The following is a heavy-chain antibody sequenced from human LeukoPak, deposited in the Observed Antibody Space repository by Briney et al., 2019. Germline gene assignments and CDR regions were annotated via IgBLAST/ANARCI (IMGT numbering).Heavy chain of an antibody. CDR3: ARDFELWFHLYYFDY. Sequence: GRSLRLSCAASGFTFSSYAMHWVRQAPGKGLEWVAVISYDGSNKYYADSVKGRFTISRDNSKNTLYLQMNSLRVEDTAVYYCARDFELWFHLYYFDYWGQGTLVTVSS. J-gene: IGHJ4*02. CDR2: ISYDGSNK. CDR1: GFTFSSYA. D-gene: IGHD5-18*01. V-gene: IGHV3-30-3*01.